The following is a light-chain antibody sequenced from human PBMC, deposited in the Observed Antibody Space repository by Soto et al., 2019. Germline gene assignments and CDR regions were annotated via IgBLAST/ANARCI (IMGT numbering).Light chain of an antibody. J-gene: IGKJ5*01. V-gene: IGKV3-20*01. CDR2: GAS. CDR3: QQYDNSPIT. CDR1: QRVSTF. Sequence: EIVLTQSPGTLSLSPGDRATLSCRASQRVSTFLAWYQQKPGQAPRLLIYGASSRATGIPDRFSGTGSETDFTLTISRLEPEDFAVYYCQQYDNSPITFGQGTRLEIK.